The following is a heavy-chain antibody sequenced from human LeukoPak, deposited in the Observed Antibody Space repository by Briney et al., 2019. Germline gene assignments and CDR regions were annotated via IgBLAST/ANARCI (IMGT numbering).Heavy chain of an antibody. CDR3: ATDRNSGKYYDY. D-gene: IGHD1-26*01. V-gene: IGHV3-7*01. CDR1: GFTFSSYW. Sequence: TGGSLRLSCAASGFTFSSYWMSWVRQAPGKGLEWVANIKQDGSEKYYVDSVKGRFTVSRDNAKNTLYLQMDSLRAEDTAVYYCATDRNSGKYYDYWGQGTLVTVSS. CDR2: IKQDGSEK. J-gene: IGHJ4*02.